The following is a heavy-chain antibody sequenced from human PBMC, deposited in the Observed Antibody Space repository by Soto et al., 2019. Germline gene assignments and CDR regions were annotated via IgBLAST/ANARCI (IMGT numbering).Heavy chain of an antibody. Sequence: ASVKVSCKASGYTYTSYDINWVRQETGQGFEYLGWMNPNSGNTGYVKKFQGRVTLTRDTSASTAYMELSSLRSEDTAVYYCASCPQNCITSSPCCLFFDYWGQGTLVTVSS. CDR1: GYTYTSYD. CDR2: MNPNSGNT. J-gene: IGHJ4*02. V-gene: IGHV1-8*01. CDR3: ASCPQNCITSSPCCLFFDY. D-gene: IGHD3-10*01.